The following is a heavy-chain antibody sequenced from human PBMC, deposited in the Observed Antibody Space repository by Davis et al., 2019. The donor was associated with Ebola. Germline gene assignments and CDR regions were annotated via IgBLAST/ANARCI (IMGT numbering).Heavy chain of an antibody. Sequence: PSETLSLTCTVSGGSISSYYWSWIRQPPGKGLEWIGEINHSGSTNYNPSLKSRVTISVDTSKNQFSLKLSSVTAADTAVYYCARAFLGIQLWSLYAFDIWGQGTMVTVSS. D-gene: IGHD5-18*01. J-gene: IGHJ3*02. V-gene: IGHV4-34*01. CDR1: GGSISSYY. CDR3: ARAFLGIQLWSLYAFDI. CDR2: INHSGST.